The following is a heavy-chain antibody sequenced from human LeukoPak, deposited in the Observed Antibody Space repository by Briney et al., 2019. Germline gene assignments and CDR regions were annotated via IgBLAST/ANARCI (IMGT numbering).Heavy chain of an antibody. CDR2: MNPNSGNT. CDR1: GYTFTSYD. Sequence: ASVKVSCKASGYTFTSYDINGVRQATGQGLEWMGWMNPNSGNTGYAQKFQGRVTMTRNTSISTAYMELSSLRSEDTAVYYCARPGDDSSGYSELTGDAFDIWGQGTMVTVSS. CDR3: ARPGDDSSGYSELTGDAFDI. V-gene: IGHV1-8*01. J-gene: IGHJ3*02. D-gene: IGHD3-22*01.